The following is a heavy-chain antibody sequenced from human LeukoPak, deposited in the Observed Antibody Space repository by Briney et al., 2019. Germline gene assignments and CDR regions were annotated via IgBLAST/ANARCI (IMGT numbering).Heavy chain of an antibody. CDR3: ARERFIGGNSYGLDV. CDR1: EFTFSSYS. V-gene: IGHV3-48*02. Sequence: GGSLRLSCAASEFTFSSYSMNWVRQAPGKGLEWVSYISSSSSANYYADSVKGRFTISRDNAKNSLYLQMNSLRDEDTAVYYCARERFIGGNSYGLDVWGQGTTVTVSS. CDR2: ISSSSSAN. D-gene: IGHD5-18*01. J-gene: IGHJ6*02.